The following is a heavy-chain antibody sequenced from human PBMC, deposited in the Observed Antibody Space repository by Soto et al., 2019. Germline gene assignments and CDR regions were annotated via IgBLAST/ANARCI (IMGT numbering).Heavy chain of an antibody. D-gene: IGHD3-9*01. J-gene: IGHJ4*02. Sequence: GGSLRLSCVASGLTFNIFAFHWVRQAPGKGLEWLSVISYDGREIHYSESVKGRFTISRDSSTNTVYLEMNSLRYEDTAVYYCASDPLAVTGSFVDYWGQGTLVTVSS. V-gene: IGHV3-30-3*01. CDR2: ISYDGREI. CDR1: GLTFNIFA. CDR3: ASDPLAVTGSFVDY.